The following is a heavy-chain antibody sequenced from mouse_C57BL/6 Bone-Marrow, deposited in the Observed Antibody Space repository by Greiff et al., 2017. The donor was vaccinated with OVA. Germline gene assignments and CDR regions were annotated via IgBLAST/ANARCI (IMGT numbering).Heavy chain of an antibody. CDR1: GYTFTSYW. Sequence: QVQLQQPGAELVRPGSSVKLSCKASGYTFTSYWMDWVKQRPGQGLEWIGNINPSDSETHYNQKFKDKATLTVDKSSSTSCMQLSSLTSEDSAVYYCVRITTVVADGYFDVWGTGTTVTVSS. CDR2: INPSDSET. CDR3: VRITTVVADGYFDV. D-gene: IGHD1-1*01. J-gene: IGHJ1*03. V-gene: IGHV1-61*01.